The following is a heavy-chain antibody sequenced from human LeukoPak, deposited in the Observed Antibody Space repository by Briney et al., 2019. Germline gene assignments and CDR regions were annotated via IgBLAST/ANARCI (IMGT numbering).Heavy chain of an antibody. J-gene: IGHJ4*02. Sequence: APVKVSCKASGYTFTSYDINWVRQATGQGLEWMGWMNPNSGSTGYAQKFQGRVTITRNTSISTAYMELSSLRSEDTAVYYCARAENFMVRGVIRYWGQGNMVSVSS. V-gene: IGHV1-8*03. CDR3: ARAENFMVRGVIRY. CDR2: MNPNSGST. D-gene: IGHD3-10*01. CDR1: GYTFTSYD.